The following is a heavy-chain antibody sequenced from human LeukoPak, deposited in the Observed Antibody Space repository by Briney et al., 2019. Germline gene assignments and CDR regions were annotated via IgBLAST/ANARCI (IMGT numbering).Heavy chain of an antibody. Sequence: ASVKVSCKASGYTFTSYSINWVRQATGQGLEWMEWMNPNSGGSGPAQKFQGRVTMTWNTPISTAYMELSSLTSDDTAVYYCAREVRRGTYDYWGQGTLVTVTP. V-gene: IGHV1-8*01. CDR3: AREVRRGTYDY. CDR2: MNPNSGGS. J-gene: IGHJ4*02. CDR1: GYTFTSYS. D-gene: IGHD3-16*01.